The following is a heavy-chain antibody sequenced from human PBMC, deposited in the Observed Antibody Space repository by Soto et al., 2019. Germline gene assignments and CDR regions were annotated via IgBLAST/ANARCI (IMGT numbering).Heavy chain of an antibody. CDR3: ATNYGSGNMDV. D-gene: IGHD3-10*01. CDR1: GYSLTELS. V-gene: IGHV1-24*01. Sequence: ASVEVSCEVSGYSLTELSMHWVRQAPGKGLEWMGGFDPEDGETIYAQKFQGRVTMTEDTSTDTAYMELSSLRSEDTAVYYCATNYGSGNMDVWGKGTTVTVSS. CDR2: FDPEDGET. J-gene: IGHJ6*03.